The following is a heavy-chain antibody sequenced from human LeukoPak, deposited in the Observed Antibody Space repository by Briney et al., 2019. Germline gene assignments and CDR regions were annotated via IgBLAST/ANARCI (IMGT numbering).Heavy chain of an antibody. CDR2: VSYSGST. CDR1: GGSISGYY. V-gene: IGHV4-59*01. J-gene: IGHJ4*02. Sequence: PSESLSLTCTVSGGSISGYYWSWFRQPPGKGLEWIGYVSYSGSTNYNPSLKSRVTTSVDTSKDQFSLKLSSVTAADTAVYYCARAHNSGWYGDRWGQGTLVTVSS. D-gene: IGHD6-19*01. CDR3: ARAHNSGWYGDR.